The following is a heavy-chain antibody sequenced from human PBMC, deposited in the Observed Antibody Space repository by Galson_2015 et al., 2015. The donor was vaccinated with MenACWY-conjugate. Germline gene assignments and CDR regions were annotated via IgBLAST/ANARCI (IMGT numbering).Heavy chain of an antibody. V-gene: IGHV5-51*03. Sequence: QSGAEVKKPGESLKISCKGSGSSFTRYWIGWVRQMPGKGPEWMGIVYPGDSETRYSPSVQGQVTISADKSISTAYLQWSSLKASDTAMYYCARGGFTYGDAFDIWGQGTMVTVSS. D-gene: IGHD5-18*01. CDR1: GSSFTRYW. CDR3: ARGGFTYGDAFDI. J-gene: IGHJ3*02. CDR2: VYPGDSET.